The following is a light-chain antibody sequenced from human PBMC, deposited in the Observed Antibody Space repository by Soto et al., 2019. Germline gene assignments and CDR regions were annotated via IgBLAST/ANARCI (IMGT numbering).Light chain of an antibody. Sequence: EIVLTQSPGTLSLSPGEGATLSCRASQSVSSSYLAWYKQKPGQAPRLLIYGASSRATGIPDRVSGSGSGTEFTLTISRLEPEDFEVYYCQQFSSYPLTFGGGTKVDIK. CDR3: QQFSSYPLT. CDR1: QSVSSSY. J-gene: IGKJ4*01. V-gene: IGKV3-20*01. CDR2: GAS.